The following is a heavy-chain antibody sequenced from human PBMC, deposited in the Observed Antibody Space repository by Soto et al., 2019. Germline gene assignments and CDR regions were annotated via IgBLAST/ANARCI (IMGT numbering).Heavy chain of an antibody. V-gene: IGHV3-73*01. CDR2: IRSKANSYAT. D-gene: IGHD1-26*01. CDR3: SRLAGATSSFDY. Sequence: PGGSLRLSCAASGFTFSGSAMHWVRQASGKGLEWVGRIRSKANSYATAYAASVKGRFTISRDDSKNTAYLQMNSLKTEDTAVYYCSRLAGATSSFDYWGQGTLVTVSS. J-gene: IGHJ4*02. CDR1: GFTFSGSA.